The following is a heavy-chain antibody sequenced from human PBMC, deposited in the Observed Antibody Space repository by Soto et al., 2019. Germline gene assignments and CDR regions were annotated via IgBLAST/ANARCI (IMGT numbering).Heavy chain of an antibody. V-gene: IGHV4-59*11. Sequence: SIGDHDGRCIIQNPGKGLEWIGYIYYSGSTNYNPSLKSRVTISVDTSKNQFSLKLSSVTAADTAVYYCARVDYRSGCYRFGYWGQGTLVTVSS. D-gene: IGHD6-19*01. CDR1: SIGDHD. CDR3: ARVDYRSGCYRFGY. J-gene: IGHJ4*02. CDR2: IYYSGST.